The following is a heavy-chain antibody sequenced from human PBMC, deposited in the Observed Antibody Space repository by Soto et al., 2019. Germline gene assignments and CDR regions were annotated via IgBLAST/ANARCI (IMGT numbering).Heavy chain of an antibody. CDR3: ARTAPMDAGDKYYYDF. V-gene: IGHV1-69*13. D-gene: IGHD3-16*01. J-gene: IGHJ4*02. Sequence: SVEVSCKTCGGRFSTFGISWVRQAPGQGLEWMGGIIPFFGTAEYSQKFEDRITITADESTNTVYMDLRSLTSEDTAIYYCARTAPMDAGDKYYYDFWGQGALVTVSS. CDR1: GGRFSTFG. CDR2: IIPFFGTA.